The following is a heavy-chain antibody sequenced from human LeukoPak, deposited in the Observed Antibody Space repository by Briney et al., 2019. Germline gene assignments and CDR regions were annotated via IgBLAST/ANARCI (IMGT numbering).Heavy chain of an antibody. CDR1: GFTFSSYA. V-gene: IGHV3-23*01. J-gene: IGHJ4*02. CDR2: ISGGGGST. D-gene: IGHD2-21*01. Sequence: HPGGSLRLSCAASGFTFSSYAMSWVRQAPGKGLEWVSAISGGGGSTYYADSVKGRFSISRDNSKNTLYLQMDSLRGEDTAVYYCAKDFRIGYSAHFDYWGQGALVTVSS. CDR3: AKDFRIGYSAHFDY.